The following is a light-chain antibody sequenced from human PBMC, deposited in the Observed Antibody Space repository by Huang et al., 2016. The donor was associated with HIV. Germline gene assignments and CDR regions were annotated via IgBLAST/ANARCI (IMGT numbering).Light chain of an antibody. V-gene: IGKV3-15*01. CDR2: GAS. CDR1: QSVNTN. Sequence: EIVMTQSPATLSVSPGERATLSCRASQSVNTNLAWYQQKPGQAPGLLVYGASTRATGVPDRFSGSGSGTEFTLTISSLQSEDFAVYYCQQYNNWPRGTFGQGTKVEIK. CDR3: QQYNNWPRGT. J-gene: IGKJ1*01.